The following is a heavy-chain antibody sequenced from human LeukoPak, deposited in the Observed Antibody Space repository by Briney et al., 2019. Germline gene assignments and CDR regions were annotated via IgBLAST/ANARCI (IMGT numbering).Heavy chain of an antibody. V-gene: IGHV4-59*01. CDR2: IYYSGST. CDR3: ARVGNLGYCSSTSCYAGSWFDP. CDR1: GGSISSYY. Sequence: PSETLSLTCTVSGGSISSYYWSWIRQPPGKGLEWIGYIYYSGSTNYNPSLKSRVTISVDTSKNQFSLKLSSVTAADTAVYYCARVGNLGYCSSTSCYAGSWFDPWGQGTLVTVPS. J-gene: IGHJ5*02. D-gene: IGHD2-2*01.